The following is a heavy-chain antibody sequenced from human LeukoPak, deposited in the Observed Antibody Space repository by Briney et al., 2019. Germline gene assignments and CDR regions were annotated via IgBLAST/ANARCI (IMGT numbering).Heavy chain of an antibody. CDR3: ARATAARTSGLTGYDY. V-gene: IGHV3-66*01. Sequence: GGSLRLSCAASGFTVSSNYMSWVRQAPGEGLEWVSVIYSGGSTYYADSVKGRFTISRDNSKNTLYLQMNSLRAEDTAVYYCARATAARTSGLTGYDYWGQGTLVTVSS. CDR2: IYSGGST. D-gene: IGHD6-13*01. J-gene: IGHJ4*02. CDR1: GFTVSSNY.